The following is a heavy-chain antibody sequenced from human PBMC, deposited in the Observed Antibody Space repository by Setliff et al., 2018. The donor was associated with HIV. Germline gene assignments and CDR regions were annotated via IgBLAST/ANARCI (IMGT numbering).Heavy chain of an antibody. J-gene: IGHJ5*02. D-gene: IGHD6-19*01. CDR3: ARGRGSSPYRWFDP. Sequence: PSETLSLTCAVYGGSFSGYFWTWIRQPPGKGLEWIGEINHSGTTNYSPSLKSRLAISVEMSKNQFSLKLSSVTPADTAVYYCARGRGSSPYRWFDPWGQGTLVTVSS. CDR2: INHSGTT. CDR1: GGSFSGYF. V-gene: IGHV4-34*01.